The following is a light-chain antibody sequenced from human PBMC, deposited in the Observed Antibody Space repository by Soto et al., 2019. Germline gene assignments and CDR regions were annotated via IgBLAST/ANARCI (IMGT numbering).Light chain of an antibody. CDR2: GAS. CDR3: QHYVERSPIT. J-gene: IGKJ5*01. CDR1: QSVSSR. Sequence: EIVMTQSPGTLSLSPGERATLSCRASQSVSSRLAWYQQKPGQAPRLLISGASSRATGIPDRFSGSGSGTDVTLTISRLEPEDFALYYCQHYVERSPITFGQGTRLEIK. V-gene: IGKV3-20*01.